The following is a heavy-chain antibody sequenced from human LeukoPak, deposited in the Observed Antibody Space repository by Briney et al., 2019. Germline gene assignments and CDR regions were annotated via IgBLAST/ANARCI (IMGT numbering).Heavy chain of an antibody. CDR2: IKQGGSQK. V-gene: IGHV3-7*01. J-gene: IGHJ4*02. CDR1: GFTFSDHW. Sequence: GGSLRLSCEASGFTFSDHWMTWLRQAPGKGLEWVANIKQGGSQKYYVDSVKGRFTISRDDVKSTLFLQMNNLRAEDSALYCCARGRNFGDYVDFLDCWGQGTLVTVSS. CDR3: ARGRNFGDYVDFLDC. D-gene: IGHD4-17*01.